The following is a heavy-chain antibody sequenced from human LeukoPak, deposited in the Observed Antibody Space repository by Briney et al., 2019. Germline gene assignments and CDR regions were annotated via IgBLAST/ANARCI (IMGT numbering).Heavy chain of an antibody. CDR1: GFTFSSYS. J-gene: IGHJ5*02. V-gene: IGHV3-21*01. D-gene: IGHD3-22*01. CDR2: ISSSSGYI. CDR3: ARPYYYDSSAADSLFDP. Sequence: GGSLRLSCAASGFTFSSYSMNWVRQAPGKGLEWVSSISSSSGYIYYADSVKGRFTISRDNAKNSLYLQMNSLRAEDTAVYYCARPYYYDSSAADSLFDPWGQGTLVTVSS.